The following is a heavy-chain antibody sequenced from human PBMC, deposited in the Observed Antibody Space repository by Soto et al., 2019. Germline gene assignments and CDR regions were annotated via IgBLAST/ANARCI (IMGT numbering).Heavy chain of an antibody. CDR1: GFTFSSYA. CDR3: ARDLGYSGYDYPYYYGMDV. D-gene: IGHD5-12*01. CDR2: ISYDGSNK. J-gene: IGHJ6*02. Sequence: QVQLVESGGGVVQPGRSLRLSCAASGFTFSSYAMHWVRQAPGKGLEWVAVISYDGSNKYYADSVKGRFTISRDNSKNTLYLQMNSLRAEDTAVYYCARDLGYSGYDYPYYYGMDVWGQGTTVTVSS. V-gene: IGHV3-30-3*01.